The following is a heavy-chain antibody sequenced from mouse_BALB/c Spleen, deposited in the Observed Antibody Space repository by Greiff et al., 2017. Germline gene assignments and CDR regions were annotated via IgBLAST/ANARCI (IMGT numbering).Heavy chain of an antibody. J-gene: IGHJ3*01. CDR1: GFTFSSYG. Sequence: EVHLVESGGGLVQPGGSLKLSCAASGFTFSSYGMSWVRQTPDKRLELVATINSNGGSTYYPDSVKGRFTISRDNAKNTLYLQMSSLKSENTAMYYCARANAYWGQGTLVTVSA. CDR2: INSNGGST. V-gene: IGHV5-6-3*01. CDR3: ARANAY.